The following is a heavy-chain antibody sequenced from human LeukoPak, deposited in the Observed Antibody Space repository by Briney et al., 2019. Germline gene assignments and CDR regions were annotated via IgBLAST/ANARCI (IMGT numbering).Heavy chain of an antibody. CDR3: ARGSAARRWIDY. V-gene: IGHV4-39*07. Sequence: SETLSLTCTVSGGSISSSSYYWGWIRQPPGKGLEWIGSIYYSGSTYYNPSLKSRVTISVDTSKNQFSLKLSSVTAADTVVYYCARGSAARRWIDYWGQGTLVTVSS. D-gene: IGHD6-6*01. CDR1: GGSISSSSYY. CDR2: IYYSGST. J-gene: IGHJ4*02.